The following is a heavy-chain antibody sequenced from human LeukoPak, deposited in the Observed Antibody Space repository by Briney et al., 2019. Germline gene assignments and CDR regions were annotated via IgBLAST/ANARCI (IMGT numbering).Heavy chain of an antibody. Sequence: PGGSLRLSCAASGFTFSSYAMSWVRQAPGKGLEWVSVIRDRGDSTYYGDSVKGRFTISRDSSKNTLYLQMNSLGGEDTALYYCAKGRWGLTINNFDLWGQGTMVTVSS. CDR2: IRDRGDST. CDR3: AKGRWGLTINNFDL. D-gene: IGHD3/OR15-3a*01. V-gene: IGHV3-23*01. CDR1: GFTFSSYA. J-gene: IGHJ3*01.